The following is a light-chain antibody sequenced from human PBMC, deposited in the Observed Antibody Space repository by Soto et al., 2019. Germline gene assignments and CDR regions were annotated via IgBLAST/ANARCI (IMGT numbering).Light chain of an antibody. CDR2: GAS. Sequence: EIVLTQSPGTVSMSPGERATLSCRASQAVSSSLLAWYQHKPGQAPRLVIYGASSRATGIPDRFSGSGSGKDFTLTISRLEPEDFAVYYCQQGGASLWTCGQGTNVEIK. CDR3: QQGGASLWT. J-gene: IGKJ1*01. V-gene: IGKV3-20*01. CDR1: QAVSSSL.